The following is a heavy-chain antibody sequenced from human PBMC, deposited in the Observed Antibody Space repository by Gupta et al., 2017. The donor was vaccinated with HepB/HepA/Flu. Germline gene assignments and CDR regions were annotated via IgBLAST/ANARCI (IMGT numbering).Heavy chain of an antibody. J-gene: IGHJ4*02. D-gene: IGHD3-16*01. V-gene: IGHV4-34*02. CDR1: GGSLSGYY. CDR3: ARVRGRVAYAVFAC. CDR2: VNHNGLT. Sequence: HVHLQHWGAASLKPWYTLSLTFAVSGGSLSGYYWTWIRRSPGKGLEWIGEVNHNGLTNDNPALKNRVTISVDTSKNQVSRKLRSLSAAETAVYYCARVRGRVAYAVFACGGQGTLVTVYS.